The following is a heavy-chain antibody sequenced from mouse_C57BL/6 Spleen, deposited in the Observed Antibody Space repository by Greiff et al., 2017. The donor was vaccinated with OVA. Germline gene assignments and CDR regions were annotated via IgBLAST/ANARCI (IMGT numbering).Heavy chain of an antibody. CDR3: ARGGWDYWYFDV. Sequence: VQLQQSGAELVKPGASVKISCKASGYAFSSYWMNWVKQRPGKGLEWIGQIYPGDGDTNNNGKCKGKATLTADKSSSTAYMQLSSLTSEDSAVYFCARGGWDYWYFDVWGTGTTVTVSS. CDR1: GYAFSSYW. D-gene: IGHD4-1*01. J-gene: IGHJ1*03. CDR2: IYPGDGDT. V-gene: IGHV1-80*01.